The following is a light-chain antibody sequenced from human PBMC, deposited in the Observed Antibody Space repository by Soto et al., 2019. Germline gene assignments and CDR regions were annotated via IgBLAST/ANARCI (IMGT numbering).Light chain of an antibody. Sequence: DIVMTQSPATLSVSPGERATLSCRASQSVRSDLAWYQQKPGQAPRLLIYGASTRATGIPASFSGSGSGTEFTLTISSLQYEDFAVYYCQQYNKWPPFTFGQGTKVEIK. CDR1: QSVRSD. V-gene: IGKV3-15*01. CDR3: QQYNKWPPFT. J-gene: IGKJ1*01. CDR2: GAS.